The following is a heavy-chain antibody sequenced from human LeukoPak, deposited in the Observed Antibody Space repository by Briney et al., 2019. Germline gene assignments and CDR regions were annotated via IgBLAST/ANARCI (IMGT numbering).Heavy chain of an antibody. V-gene: IGHV5-51*01. CDR2: IYPGDSDT. J-gene: IGHJ4*02. CDR3: ATTRYFDWLFLGPFDY. Sequence: GESLKISCKGSGYSLTSYWIGWVRQMPGKGLEWMGIIYPGDSDTRYSPSFQGQVTISADKSISTAYLQWSSLKASDTAMYYCATTRYFDWLFLGPFDYWAREPWSPSPQ. D-gene: IGHD3-9*01. CDR1: GYSLTSYW.